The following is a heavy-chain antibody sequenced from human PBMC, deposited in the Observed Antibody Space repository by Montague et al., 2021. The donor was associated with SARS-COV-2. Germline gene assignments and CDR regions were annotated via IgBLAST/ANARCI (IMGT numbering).Heavy chain of an antibody. Sequence: TLSLTCTVSGGSIRSGSYYWSWIRQPAGKGLEWIGRIYSSGSTNYNPSPKSRVTMSVDTSKNQFSLKVSSVTAADTAVYYCARDYGDYSYYYGLDAWGQGTTVTVSS. J-gene: IGHJ6*02. D-gene: IGHD4-17*01. CDR1: GGSIRSGSYY. CDR2: IYSSGST. V-gene: IGHV4-61*02. CDR3: ARDYGDYSYYYGLDA.